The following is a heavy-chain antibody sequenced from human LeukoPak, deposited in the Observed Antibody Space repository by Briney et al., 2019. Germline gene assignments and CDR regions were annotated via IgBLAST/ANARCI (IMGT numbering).Heavy chain of an antibody. D-gene: IGHD3-22*01. CDR1: GFTFSSYS. CDR3: ARGDTYYYDSSGYYHFDY. J-gene: IGHJ4*02. V-gene: IGHV3-21*04. Sequence: GGSLRLSCAASGFTFSSYSMNWVRQAPGKGLEWVSSISSSSSYIYYADSVKGRFTISRDNAKNSLYLQMNSLRAEDTAVYYCARGDTYYYDSSGYYHFDYWGQGTLVTVSS. CDR2: ISSSSSYI.